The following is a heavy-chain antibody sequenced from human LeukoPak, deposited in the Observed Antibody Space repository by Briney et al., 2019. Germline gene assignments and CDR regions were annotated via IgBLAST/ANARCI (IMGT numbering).Heavy chain of an antibody. J-gene: IGHJ4*02. CDR2: ITYSGST. D-gene: IGHD3-22*01. V-gene: IGHV4-39*07. CDR3: ARLAYYLDSSGYYLYYFDN. CDR1: GGSISSRGYY. Sequence: SETLSLTCTVSGGSISSRGYYWGWIRQPPGKGLEWIGTITYSGSTYFSPSLKSRVTMSADMSKNQFSLKLSSVTAADTAVYFCARLAYYLDSSGYYLYYFDNWGQGTPVTVSS.